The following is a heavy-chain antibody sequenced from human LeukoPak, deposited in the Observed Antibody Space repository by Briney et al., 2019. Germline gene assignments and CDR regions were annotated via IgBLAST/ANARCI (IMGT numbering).Heavy chain of an antibody. J-gene: IGHJ3*02. Sequence: GGSLRLSCAASGFTFSSYAMSWVRQAPGKGLEWVSVISGSGGSTYYADSVKGRFTISRDNSKNTLYLQMNSLRGEDTAAYYCANSRLVPAAFRVRWMDAFDIWGQGTMVTVSS. CDR3: ANSRLVPAAFRVRWMDAFDI. CDR2: ISGSGGST. CDR1: GFTFSSYA. D-gene: IGHD2-2*01. V-gene: IGHV3-23*01.